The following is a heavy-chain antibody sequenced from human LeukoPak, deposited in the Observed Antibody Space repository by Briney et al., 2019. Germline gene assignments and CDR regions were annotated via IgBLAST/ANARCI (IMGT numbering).Heavy chain of an antibody. Sequence: GGSLRLSCAASGFTFSSYSMNWVRQAPGKGLEWVSSISSSSSYIYYADSVKGRFTISRDNAKSSLYLQMNSLRAEDTAVYYCARGGAAAGSLFDPWGQGTLVTVSS. CDR1: GFTFSSYS. V-gene: IGHV3-21*01. J-gene: IGHJ5*02. CDR3: ARGGAAAGSLFDP. D-gene: IGHD6-13*01. CDR2: ISSSSSYI.